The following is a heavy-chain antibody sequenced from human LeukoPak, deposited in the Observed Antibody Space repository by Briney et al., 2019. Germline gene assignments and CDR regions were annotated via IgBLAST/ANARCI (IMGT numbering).Heavy chain of an antibody. Sequence: GGSLRLSCAASGFTFDDYAMPWVRQAPGKGLEWVSGISWNSGSIGYADSVKGRFTISRDNAKNSLYLQMNSLRAEDTALYYCAKGYDDSSPFFDYWGQGTLVTVSS. V-gene: IGHV3-9*01. CDR3: AKGYDDSSPFFDY. J-gene: IGHJ4*02. D-gene: IGHD3-22*01. CDR2: ISWNSGSI. CDR1: GFTFDDYA.